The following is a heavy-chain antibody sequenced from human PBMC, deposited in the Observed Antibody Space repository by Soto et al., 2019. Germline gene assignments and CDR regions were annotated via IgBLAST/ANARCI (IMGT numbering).Heavy chain of an antibody. CDR3: ARRRGSYWWFGP. J-gene: IGHJ5*02. Sequence: ASGKVSCKASGYTFTNYDINWVRQATGQGLEWVGWMNPDSGNTGYAQKFQGRVTMTRNTSINTVYMELSSLRSEDTAVYYCARRRGSYWWFGPCGQLPPVP. CDR2: MNPDSGNT. V-gene: IGHV1-8*01. CDR1: GYTFTNYD. D-gene: IGHD3-10*01.